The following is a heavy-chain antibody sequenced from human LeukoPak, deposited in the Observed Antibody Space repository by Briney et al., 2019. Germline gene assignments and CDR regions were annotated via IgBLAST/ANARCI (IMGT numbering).Heavy chain of an antibody. CDR1: GYTFTGYY. D-gene: IGHD1-1*01. CDR3: ARDGTEETGDLDY. CDR2: ISPNSGGT. Sequence: ASVKVSCKASGYTFTGYYMHWVRQAPGQGLEWMGWISPNSGGTNYAQKFQGRVTMTRDTSISTAYMELSRLRSDDTAVYYCARDGTEETGDLDYWGQGTLVTVSS. J-gene: IGHJ4*02. V-gene: IGHV1-2*02.